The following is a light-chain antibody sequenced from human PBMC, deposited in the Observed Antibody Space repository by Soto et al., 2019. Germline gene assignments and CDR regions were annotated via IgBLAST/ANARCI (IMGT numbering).Light chain of an antibody. CDR2: LGS. Sequence: DIVMTQSPLSRPVTPGAPASISCRSSQSLLRGNGYTYLDWYLQKPGQSPQLLIYLGSHRASGVPDRFSGSGSDTEFTLKISRVEAEDVGVYYCMQSQQSPPTFGQGTKMEI. CDR1: QSLLRGNGYTY. V-gene: IGKV2-28*01. CDR3: MQSQQSPPT. J-gene: IGKJ1*01.